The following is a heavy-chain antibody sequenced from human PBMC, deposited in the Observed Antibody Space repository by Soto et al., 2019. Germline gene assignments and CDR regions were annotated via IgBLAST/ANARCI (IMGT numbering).Heavy chain of an antibody. CDR1: GGSVSVYY. V-gene: IGHV4-59*02. J-gene: IGHJ4*02. D-gene: IGHD1-26*01. CDR2: IYASGSP. CDR3: ERGVGSSPPQY. Sequence: SETLSLTCTISGGSVSVYYWSWVRQSTGQGLEWIGYIYASGSPYYNPSLRSRVTISADTSKNQISLKLTSPTAADTAVYYCERGVGSSPPQYWGRGTLVTVSS.